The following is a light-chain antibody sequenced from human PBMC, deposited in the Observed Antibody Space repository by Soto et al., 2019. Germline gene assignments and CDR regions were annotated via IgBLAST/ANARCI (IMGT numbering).Light chain of an antibody. Sequence: QPVLTQPPSASGTPGQRVTISCSGSSSNIGSNTVNWYQQTPGTAPKLLIYSNNHQPSGVPDPFSGAKAGSSSSLAISGLQSEDEVAYHCAAWDESLHGQVFGTGTK. V-gene: IGLV1-44*01. J-gene: IGLJ1*01. CDR1: SSNIGSNT. CDR2: SNN. CDR3: AAWDESLHGQV.